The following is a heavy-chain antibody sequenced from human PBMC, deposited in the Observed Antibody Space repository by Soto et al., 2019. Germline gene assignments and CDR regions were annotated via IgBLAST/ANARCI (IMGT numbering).Heavy chain of an antibody. D-gene: IGHD3-9*01. J-gene: IGHJ3*02. CDR3: ATAGYYAGSAGDVLDI. V-gene: IGHV1-69*02. CDR2: IIPMISIA. Sequence: QVQLVQSGAEVKKPGSSVKVSCKASGGTFSRYTFSWVRQAPGQGLEWMGRIIPMISIASYAQKFQGRVTITADKATSTAYMELSSLRSEDSAFYYCATAGYYAGSAGDVLDICGQGTMGTVSS. CDR1: GGTFSRYT.